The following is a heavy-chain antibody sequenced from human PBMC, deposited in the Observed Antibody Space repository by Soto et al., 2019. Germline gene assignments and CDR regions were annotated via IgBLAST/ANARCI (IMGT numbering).Heavy chain of an antibody. J-gene: IGHJ6*03. CDR1: VYTFTSYD. V-gene: IGHV1-8*01. D-gene: IGHD6-6*01. CDR3: ARGKYSSSSASYYYYYMDV. Sequence: ASVKVSCKASVYTFTSYDINWVRPATGQGLEWMGWMNPNSGNTGYAQKFQGRVTMTRNTSISTAYMELSSLRSEDTAVYYCARGKYSSSSASYYYYYMDVWGKGTTVTVSS. CDR2: MNPNSGNT.